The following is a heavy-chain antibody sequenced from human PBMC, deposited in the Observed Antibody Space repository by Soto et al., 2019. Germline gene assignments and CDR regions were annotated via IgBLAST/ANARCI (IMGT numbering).Heavy chain of an antibody. V-gene: IGHV4-30-2*01. J-gene: IGHJ6*02. CDR3: ARAEYQLLVGGMDV. CDR2: IYHSGST. CDR1: GGSISSDGYS. Sequence: SETLSLTCAVSGGSISSDGYSWSWIRQPPGKGLEWIGYIYHSGSTYYNPSLKSRVTISVDRSKNQFSLKLSSVTAADTAVYYCARAEYQLLVGGMDVWGQGTTVTVS. D-gene: IGHD2-2*01.